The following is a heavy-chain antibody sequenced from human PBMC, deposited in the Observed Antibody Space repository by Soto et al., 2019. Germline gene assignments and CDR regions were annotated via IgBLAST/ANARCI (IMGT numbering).Heavy chain of an antibody. Sequence: PGGALRFSCAASGFTFSTFAMNWVRQAPGKGLEWVSGITGGSGFTFYADSVKGRFTISRDDSENTLFLQMSSLRAEDTAKYYCAKPGPTNYFDFWGQGTLVTVSS. V-gene: IGHV3-23*01. J-gene: IGHJ4*02. D-gene: IGHD1-26*01. CDR3: AKPGPTNYFDF. CDR2: ITGGSGFT. CDR1: GFTFSTFA.